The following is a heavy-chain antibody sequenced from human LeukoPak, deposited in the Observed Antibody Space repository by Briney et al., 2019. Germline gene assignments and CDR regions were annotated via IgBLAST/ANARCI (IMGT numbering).Heavy chain of an antibody. D-gene: IGHD6-19*01. Sequence: GGSLRLSCAASGFTFSSYAMSWVRQAPGKGLEWVSAISGSGGSTYHADSVKGRFTISRDSSKNTLYLQMNGLRAEDTAVYYCAKVGSGWYYFDYWGQGTLVTVSS. CDR3: AKVGSGWYYFDY. CDR2: ISGSGGST. V-gene: IGHV3-23*01. CDR1: GFTFSSYA. J-gene: IGHJ4*02.